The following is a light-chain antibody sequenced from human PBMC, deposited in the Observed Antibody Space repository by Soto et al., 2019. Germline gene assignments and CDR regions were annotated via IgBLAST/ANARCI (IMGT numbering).Light chain of an antibody. V-gene: IGKV3-15*01. CDR3: QQYNNWPPM. Sequence: EIVMTQSPATLSVSPGDGATLSCRASQSVSGNLAWYQQKPGQAPRLLISGASTRATGIPARFSGSGSGTEFTLTISSLQSEDFAVYYCQQYNNWPPMFGQGTKVDIK. J-gene: IGKJ1*01. CDR2: GAS. CDR1: QSVSGN.